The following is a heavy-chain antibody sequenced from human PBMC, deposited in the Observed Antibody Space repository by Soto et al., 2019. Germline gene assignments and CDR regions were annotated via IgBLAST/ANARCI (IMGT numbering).Heavy chain of an antibody. CDR1: GGSISSYY. V-gene: IGHV4-59*01. Sequence: SETLSLTCTVSGGSISSYYWSWIRQSPGKGLEWIGYIYYSGSTNYNPSLKSRVTISVDTSKNQFSLKLSSVTAADTAVYYCARALADLYSGYDYLDYWGQGTLVTVSS. J-gene: IGHJ4*02. CDR2: IYYSGST. CDR3: ARALADLYSGYDYLDY. D-gene: IGHD5-12*01.